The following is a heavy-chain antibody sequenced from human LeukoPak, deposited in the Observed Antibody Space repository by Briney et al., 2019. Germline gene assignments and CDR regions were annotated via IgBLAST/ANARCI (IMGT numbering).Heavy chain of an antibody. CDR1: GFTFSIYS. V-gene: IGHV3-21*01. CDR2: ISSSSSYI. J-gene: IGHJ1*01. Sequence: PGGSLRLSCAASGFTFSIYSMNWVRQAPGKGLEWVSSISSSSSYIYYADSVKGRFTISRDNAKNSLYLQMNSLRAEDTAVYYCARAKVFDAEYFQHWGQGTLVTVSS. D-gene: IGHD3-10*02. CDR3: ARAKVFDAEYFQH.